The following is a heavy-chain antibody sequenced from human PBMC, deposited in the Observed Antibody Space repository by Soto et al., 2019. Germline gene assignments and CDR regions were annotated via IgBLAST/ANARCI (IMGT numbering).Heavy chain of an antibody. D-gene: IGHD2-21*01. CDR1: GFTPTTTP. V-gene: IGHV3-23*01. CDR3: ATSFPYFDN. CDR2: VSGTASRT. Sequence: GGSLRLSCAGSGFTPTTTPLSWVRQPPGKGLEWVATVSGTASRTYYVDSVKGRFFISRDNSKNTVTLQMNNLTVDDTAVYYCATSFPYFDNSGQGPRVTVSS. J-gene: IGHJ4*02.